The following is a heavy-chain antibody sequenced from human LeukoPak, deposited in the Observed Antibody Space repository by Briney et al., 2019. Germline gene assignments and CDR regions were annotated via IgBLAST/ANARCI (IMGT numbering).Heavy chain of an antibody. J-gene: IGHJ4*02. CDR3: ATSPVISRD. CDR2: INSDGSRI. Sequence: GKPLRLSCAASGFPFSDYWMHWVRQVPGKGLEWVSRINSDGSRISYADSVRGRFTISRDNARNTVFLQMNSLRVEDTAVYYCATSPVISRDWGQGTLVNVSS. CDR1: GFPFSDYW. D-gene: IGHD3-22*01. V-gene: IGHV3-74*01.